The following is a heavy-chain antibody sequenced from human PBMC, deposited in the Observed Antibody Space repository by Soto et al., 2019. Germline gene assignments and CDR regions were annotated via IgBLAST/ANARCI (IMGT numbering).Heavy chain of an antibody. V-gene: IGHV3-21*01. D-gene: IGHD2-2*01. CDR3: ARDYEQYQLLCPGY. Sequence: PVGSLRLSCAASGFTFSSYSMNWVRQAPGKGLEWVSSISSSSSYIYYADSVKGRFTISRDNAKNSLYLQMNSLRAEDTAVYYCARDYEQYQLLCPGYWGQGTLVTVSS. J-gene: IGHJ4*02. CDR1: GFTFSSYS. CDR2: ISSSSSYI.